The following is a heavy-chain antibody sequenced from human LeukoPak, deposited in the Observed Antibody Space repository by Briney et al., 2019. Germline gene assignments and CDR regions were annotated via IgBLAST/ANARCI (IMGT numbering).Heavy chain of an antibody. CDR3: ARGYCSSTSCYAFDI. Sequence: KPSETLSLTCTVSGGSISSGSYYWSWIRQPAGKGLEWIGRIYTSGSTNYNPSLKSRVTISVDTSKNQFSLKLSSVTAADTAVYYCARGYCSSTSCYAFDIWGQGTMVTVSS. V-gene: IGHV4-61*02. CDR1: GGSISSGSYY. D-gene: IGHD2-2*01. J-gene: IGHJ3*02. CDR2: IYTSGST.